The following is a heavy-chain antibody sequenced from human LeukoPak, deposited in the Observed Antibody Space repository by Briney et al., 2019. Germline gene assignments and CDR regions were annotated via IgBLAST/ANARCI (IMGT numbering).Heavy chain of an antibody. CDR3: ARYTEYYFDY. D-gene: IGHD2-2*02. Sequence: PGGSLRLSCAASGFTFSTYWMTWVRQAPGKGLEWVANMKRDGSEVYYANSVKGHFTISRDNAKNSLYLQMSSLRAEDTAVYYCARYTEYYFDYWGQGTLVTVSS. CDR2: MKRDGSEV. CDR1: GFTFSTYW. J-gene: IGHJ4*02. V-gene: IGHV3-7*01.